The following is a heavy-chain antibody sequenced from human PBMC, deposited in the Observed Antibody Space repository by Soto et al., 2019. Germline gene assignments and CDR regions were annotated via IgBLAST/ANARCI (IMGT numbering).Heavy chain of an antibody. CDR3: ARDGIVLMVYVDAFDI. CDR2: ISAYNGNT. V-gene: IGHV1-18*04. D-gene: IGHD2-8*01. Sequence: ASVKVSCKASGYTFTSYGISWVRQAPGQGLEWMGWISAYNGNTNYAQKLQGRVTITTDTSTSTAYMELRSLRSDDTAVYYCARDGIVLMVYVDAFDIWGQGTMVTVSS. CDR1: GYTFTSYG. J-gene: IGHJ3*02.